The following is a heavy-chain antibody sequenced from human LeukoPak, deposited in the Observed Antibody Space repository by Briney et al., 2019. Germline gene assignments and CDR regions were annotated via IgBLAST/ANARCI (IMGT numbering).Heavy chain of an antibody. CDR3: AKARGATYGTYYFDY. Sequence: PAGGSLRLSCAASGFTFSSYAMNWVRQAPGKGLEWVSISGSGGGTYYADSVKGRFTISRDNSKNTLYLQMNSLRAEDTAVYYCAKARGATYGTYYFDYWGQGTLVTVSS. CDR1: GFTFSSYA. J-gene: IGHJ4*02. CDR2: SGSGGGT. D-gene: IGHD4/OR15-4a*01. V-gene: IGHV3-23*01.